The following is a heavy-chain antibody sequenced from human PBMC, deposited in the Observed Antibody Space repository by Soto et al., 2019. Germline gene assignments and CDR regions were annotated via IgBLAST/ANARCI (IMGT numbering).Heavy chain of an antibody. CDR3: GSRSYYPNFDF. Sequence: GGSLRLSCAASGFSFSGHWMQWVRQSPRKGLLWVARINTDGISTTYADSVKGRFTISRDNAKNTLYLEKNSLRNEDTAVYFCGSRSYYPNFDFRGQGTLVTVSS. V-gene: IGHV3-74*01. CDR2: INTDGIST. D-gene: IGHD1-26*01. CDR1: GFSFSGHW. J-gene: IGHJ4*02.